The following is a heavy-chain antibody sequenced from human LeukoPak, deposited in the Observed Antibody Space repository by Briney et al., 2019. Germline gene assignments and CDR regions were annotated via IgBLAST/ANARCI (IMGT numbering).Heavy chain of an antibody. D-gene: IGHD6-13*01. V-gene: IGHV4-39*07. Sequence: SETLSLTCTVSGGSISSSTYYWGWIRQPPGKGLEWIGTIYYSGSTYYNPSLQSRVTISVDTSKNQFSLKLSSVTAADTAVYYCARGNFRIAAAGPFDYWGQGTLVTVSS. CDR3: ARGNFRIAAAGPFDY. J-gene: IGHJ4*02. CDR2: IYYSGST. CDR1: GGSISSSTYY.